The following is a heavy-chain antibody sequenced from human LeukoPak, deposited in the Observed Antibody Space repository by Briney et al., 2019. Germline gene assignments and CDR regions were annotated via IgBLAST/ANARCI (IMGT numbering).Heavy chain of an antibody. V-gene: IGHV1-2*02. CDR1: GYTFTGYY. CDR3: ARNYGSGADAFDI. CDR2: INPNSGGT. Sequence: ASVKVSCKASGYTFTGYYMHWVRQAPGQGLEWMGWINPNSGGTNYAQKFQGRVTMTRDTSISTAYMELSRLRPDDTAVYYCARNYGSGADAFDIWGQGTMVTVSS. D-gene: IGHD3-10*01. J-gene: IGHJ3*02.